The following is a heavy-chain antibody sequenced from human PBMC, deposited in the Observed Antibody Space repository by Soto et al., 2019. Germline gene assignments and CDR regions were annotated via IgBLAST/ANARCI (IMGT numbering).Heavy chain of an antibody. Sequence: GESLKISCKGSGYSFTSYWISWVRQMPGKGLEWMGRIDPSDSYTNYSPSFQGHVTISADKSISTAYPQWSSLKASDTAMYYCARHPENPMAYYYGMDVWGQGTTVTVSS. V-gene: IGHV5-10-1*01. CDR2: IDPSDSYT. CDR3: ARHPENPMAYYYGMDV. D-gene: IGHD3-10*01. CDR1: GYSFTSYW. J-gene: IGHJ6*02.